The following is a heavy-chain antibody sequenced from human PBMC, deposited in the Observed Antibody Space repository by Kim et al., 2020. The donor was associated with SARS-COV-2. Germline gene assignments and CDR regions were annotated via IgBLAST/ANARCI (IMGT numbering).Heavy chain of an antibody. D-gene: IGHD3-22*01. CDR1: GYTFTSYY. Sequence: ASVKVSCKASGYTFTSYYMHWVRQAPGQGLEWMGIINPSGGSTSYAQKFQGRVTMTRDTSTSTVYMELSSLRSEDTAVYYCARGADYYDSSGYWGDYWGQGTLVTVSS. V-gene: IGHV1-46*01. J-gene: IGHJ4*02. CDR2: INPSGGST. CDR3: ARGADYYDSSGYWGDY.